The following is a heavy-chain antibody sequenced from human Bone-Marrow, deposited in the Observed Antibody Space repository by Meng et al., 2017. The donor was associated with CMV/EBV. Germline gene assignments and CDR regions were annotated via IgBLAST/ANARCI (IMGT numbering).Heavy chain of an antibody. V-gene: IGHV4-34*01. CDR1: GDSFSNYF. D-gene: IGHD2/OR15-2a*01. Sequence: SEPLSLTCAVYGDSFSNYFWNWVRQPPGKGLEWIGEINNKASTNYNPSLKSRVTMSVDTSKNQFSLKLTSVTAADTAVYYCARSNYCNTIPCSLLRADYYYGLDVWGQGTTVTVSS. CDR3: ARSNYCNTIPCSLLRADYYYGLDV. CDR2: INNKAST. J-gene: IGHJ6*02.